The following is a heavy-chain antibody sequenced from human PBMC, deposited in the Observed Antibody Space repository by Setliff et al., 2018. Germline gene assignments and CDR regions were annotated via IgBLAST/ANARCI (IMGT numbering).Heavy chain of an antibody. CDR1: GGSFSGYY. Sequence: SETLSHTCTVYGGSFSGYYWHWFRQTPGKGLEWIGSIYYSGNTNYNPSLKSRVTISIDTSKNQFSLKLSSVTAADTAVYHCARGKTFFGAFIRAFDIWGQGRMVTVSS. D-gene: IGHD3-3*01. J-gene: IGHJ3*02. V-gene: IGHV4-59*01. CDR3: ARGKTFFGAFIRAFDI. CDR2: IYYSGNT.